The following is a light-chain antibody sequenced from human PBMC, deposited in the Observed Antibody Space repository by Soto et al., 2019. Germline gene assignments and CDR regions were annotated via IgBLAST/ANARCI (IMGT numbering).Light chain of an antibody. J-gene: IGKJ1*01. CDR1: QSISSS. CDR2: GAS. CDR3: HQYNGWPRT. Sequence: EIVMTQSPATLSVSAGERVTLSCRASQSISSSLAWYQQKPGQGPSLLFYGASTRASGVPARFSGSGSGTEFTLTISSLQSEDFAVYYCHQYNGWPRTFGQGTKVEI. V-gene: IGKV3-15*01.